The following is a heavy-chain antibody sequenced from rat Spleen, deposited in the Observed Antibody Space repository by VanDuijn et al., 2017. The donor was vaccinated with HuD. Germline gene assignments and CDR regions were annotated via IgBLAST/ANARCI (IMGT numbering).Heavy chain of an antibody. CDR3: ARHEDYSGLNY. CDR2: INYDGSRT. J-gene: IGHJ2*01. Sequence: EVQLVESDGGLVQPGRSLKLSCAASGFTFSDYFMAWVRQAPARGLEWVATINYDGSRTYYRDSVKGRFTISRDNAKSTLYLQMDSLRSEDTATYYCARHEDYSGLNYWGQGVMVTVSS. D-gene: IGHD1-1*01. V-gene: IGHV5-29*01. CDR1: GFTFSDYF.